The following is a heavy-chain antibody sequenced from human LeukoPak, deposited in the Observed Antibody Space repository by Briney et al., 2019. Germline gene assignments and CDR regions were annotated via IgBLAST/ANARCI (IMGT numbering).Heavy chain of an antibody. D-gene: IGHD2-2*01. V-gene: IGHV4-30-4*01. J-gene: IGHJ5*02. CDR1: GGSISSGDYY. Sequence: SQTLSLTCTVSGGSISSGDYYWSWIRQPPGKGLEWIGYIYYSGSTYYNPSHKSRVTISVDTSKNQFSLKLSSVTAADTAVYYCAREGVVVVPAAMGPNWFDPWGQGTLVTVSS. CDR2: IYYSGST. CDR3: AREGVVVVPAAMGPNWFDP.